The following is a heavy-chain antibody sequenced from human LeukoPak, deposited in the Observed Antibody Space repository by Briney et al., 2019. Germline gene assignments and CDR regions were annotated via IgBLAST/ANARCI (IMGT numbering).Heavy chain of an antibody. D-gene: IGHD6-6*01. CDR1: GFTFSSYA. J-gene: IGHJ6*03. CDR3: ASDTSIAAPAYYYYMDV. Sequence: GGPLRLSCAASGFTFSSYALSWVRQAPGKGLEWVSAISGSGGSTYYADSVKGRFTISRDNSKNTLYLQMNSLRAEDTAVYYCASDTSIAAPAYYYYMDVWGKGTTVTVSS. CDR2: ISGSGGST. V-gene: IGHV3-23*01.